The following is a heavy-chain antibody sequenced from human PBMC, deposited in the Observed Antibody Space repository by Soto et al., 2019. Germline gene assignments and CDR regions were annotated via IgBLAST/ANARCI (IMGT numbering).Heavy chain of an antibody. D-gene: IGHD2-21*01. Sequence: PGGSLRLSCAASGFSISDYQMNWVRQAPGKGLEWISYISSRGRTMYYADSVQGRFTISRDNANNLVYLQMSSLRAEDTAVYYCARDLLGYYYGMDVWGPGTTVTVSS. J-gene: IGHJ6*02. V-gene: IGHV3-11*01. CDR1: GFSISDYQ. CDR3: ARDLLGYYYGMDV. CDR2: ISSRGRTM.